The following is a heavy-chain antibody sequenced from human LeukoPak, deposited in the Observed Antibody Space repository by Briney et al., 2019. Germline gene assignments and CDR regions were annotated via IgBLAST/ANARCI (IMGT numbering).Heavy chain of an antibody. CDR2: ISGSGGSTT. Sequence: GGSLRLSCAASGFTFNTYDINWVRQAPGKGLEWVSAISGSGGSTTYYADSVKGRFTISRDNSKNTLSLQMNSLRAEDTAVYYCAKALYGGHDYWGQGTLVTVSS. V-gene: IGHV3-23*01. J-gene: IGHJ4*02. CDR1: GFTFNTYD. D-gene: IGHD4-23*01. CDR3: AKALYGGHDY.